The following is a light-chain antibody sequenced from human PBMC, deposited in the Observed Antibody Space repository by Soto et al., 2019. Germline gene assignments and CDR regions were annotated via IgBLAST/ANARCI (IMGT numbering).Light chain of an antibody. CDR1: QSISNS. Sequence: DIQMTQSPSSLSAFVGDRVTITCRASQSISNSLNWYQQKPGKAPRLLISTISSLQSGVPSRFTGSGSGTDFTLTISSLQTEDFATYYCQQTHSTPLTVGVGTKVEV. V-gene: IGKV1-39*01. J-gene: IGKJ4*01. CDR2: TIS. CDR3: QQTHSTPLT.